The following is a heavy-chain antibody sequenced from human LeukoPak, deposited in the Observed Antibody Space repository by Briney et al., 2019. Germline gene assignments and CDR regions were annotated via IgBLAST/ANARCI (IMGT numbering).Heavy chain of an antibody. Sequence: GGSLRLSCAASEFTFSSYERNWVRQAPGKGLEWVSYISSSGSIIYYADSVKGRITISRDNAKNSLYLQMNSLRAEDTAVYYCASSKPDLPAVGSHDAFDIWGQGTMVTVSS. J-gene: IGHJ3*02. CDR1: EFTFSSYE. D-gene: IGHD6-13*01. V-gene: IGHV3-48*03. CDR3: ASSKPDLPAVGSHDAFDI. CDR2: ISSSGSII.